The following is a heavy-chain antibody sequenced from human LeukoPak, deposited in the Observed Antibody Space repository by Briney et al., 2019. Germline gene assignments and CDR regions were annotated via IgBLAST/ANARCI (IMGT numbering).Heavy chain of an antibody. D-gene: IGHD5-18*01. CDR3: ARDPGPRGYSYGTYYYYYGMDV. CDR2: ISAYNGNT. V-gene: IGHV1-18*01. Sequence: ASVKVSCKASGYTFTSYGISWVRQAPGQGLEWTGWISAYNGNTNYAQKLQGRVTMTTDTSTSTAYMELRSLRSDDTAVYYCARDPGPRGYSYGTYYYYYGMDVWGQGTTVTVSS. J-gene: IGHJ6*02. CDR1: GYTFTSYG.